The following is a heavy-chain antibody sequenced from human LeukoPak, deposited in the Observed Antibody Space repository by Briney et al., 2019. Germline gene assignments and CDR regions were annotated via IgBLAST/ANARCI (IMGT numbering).Heavy chain of an antibody. V-gene: IGHV3-21*01. CDR1: VFTFSSYS. CDR3: AKALSYSYGSMDF. CDR2: ISSGSKYI. J-gene: IGHJ4*02. Sequence: GFLRLSCAASVFTFSSYSMNWVRQAPGKGLEWVSSISSGSKYIYNADSVKGRFTISRDNAKNSLYLQMNSLRAEDTAVYYCAKALSYSYGSMDFWGQGTLVIVSS. D-gene: IGHD5-18*01.